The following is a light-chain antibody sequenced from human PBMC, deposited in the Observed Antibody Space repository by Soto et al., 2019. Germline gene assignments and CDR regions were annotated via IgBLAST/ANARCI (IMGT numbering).Light chain of an antibody. V-gene: IGLV2-8*01. CDR3: TSHAGTNNFPYV. CDR2: EVT. J-gene: IGLJ1*01. CDR1: SSDVGAYNY. Sequence: ALTQPPSASGSPGQSVTISCTGTSSDVGAYNYVSWYQHRPGKAPKLMIYEVTKRPSGVPDRFSGAKSGNTASLTVSGLQAEDEADYYCTSHAGTNNFPYVFGTGTKVTVL.